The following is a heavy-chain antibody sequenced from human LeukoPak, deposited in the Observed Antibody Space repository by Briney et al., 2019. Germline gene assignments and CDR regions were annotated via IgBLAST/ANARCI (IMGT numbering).Heavy chain of an antibody. CDR1: GFTFSSYS. Sequence: GGSLRLSCAASGFTFSSYSMNWVRQAPGKGLEWVSSISSSSSYIYYADSVKGRFTISRDNAKNSLYLQMNSLRAEDTAVYYCARVGTSSWYGDWFDPWGQGTLVTVSS. J-gene: IGHJ5*02. CDR2: ISSSSSYI. CDR3: ARVGTSSWYGDWFDP. V-gene: IGHV3-21*01. D-gene: IGHD6-13*01.